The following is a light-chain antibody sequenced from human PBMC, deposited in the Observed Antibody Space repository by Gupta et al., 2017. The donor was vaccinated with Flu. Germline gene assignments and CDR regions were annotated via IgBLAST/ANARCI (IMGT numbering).Light chain of an antibody. CDR1: QSISSY. CDR3: QQCYSTPYS. Sequence: SKMTQSPASLSASVGDRVTITCRASQSISSYLNWYQQKPGKAPKLLIYAASSLQSGVPSRFSGSGSGTDFTLTISSLQPEDFATYYCQQCYSTPYSFGQGTKLEIK. V-gene: IGKV1-39*01. CDR2: AAS. J-gene: IGKJ2*03.